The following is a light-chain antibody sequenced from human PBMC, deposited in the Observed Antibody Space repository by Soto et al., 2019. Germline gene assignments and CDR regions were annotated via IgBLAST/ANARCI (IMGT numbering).Light chain of an antibody. CDR3: GSYMSITTFYV. Sequence: QSALTQPASVSGSPGQSITISCTGTSSDVGGYNYVSWYQQHPGKAPKLIIYEVSSRPSGVSNRFSGSKSGNTASLTISGLQAEDEADYYCGSYMSITTFYVFGTGTKVTVL. V-gene: IGLV2-14*01. CDR2: EVS. J-gene: IGLJ1*01. CDR1: SSDVGGYNY.